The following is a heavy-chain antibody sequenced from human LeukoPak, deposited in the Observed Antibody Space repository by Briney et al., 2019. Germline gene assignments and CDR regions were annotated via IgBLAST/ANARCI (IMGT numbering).Heavy chain of an antibody. D-gene: IGHD4-23*01. CDR1: GGSISSYY. Sequence: SETLSLTCTVSGGSISSYYWSWIRQPAGKGLEWIGRIYTSGSTNYIPSLKSRVTMSVDTSKNQFSLKLSSVTAADTAVYYCARLLTPYYYYYYMDVWGKGTTVTVSS. CDR3: ARLLTPYYYYYYMDV. J-gene: IGHJ6*03. CDR2: IYTSGST. V-gene: IGHV4-4*07.